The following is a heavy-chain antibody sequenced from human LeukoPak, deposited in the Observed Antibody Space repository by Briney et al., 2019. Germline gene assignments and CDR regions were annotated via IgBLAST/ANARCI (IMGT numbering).Heavy chain of an antibody. CDR2: ISSSSSYI. V-gene: IGHV3-21*01. J-gene: IGHJ3*02. CDR3: AREGQWEPLEYAFDI. D-gene: IGHD1-26*01. CDR1: GFTFSSDG. Sequence: PGRSLRLSCAASGFTFSSDGMNWVRQAPGKRLEWVSSISSSSSYIYYADSVKGRFTISRDNAKNSLYLQMNSLRAEDTAVYYCAREGQWEPLEYAFDIWGQGTMVTVSS.